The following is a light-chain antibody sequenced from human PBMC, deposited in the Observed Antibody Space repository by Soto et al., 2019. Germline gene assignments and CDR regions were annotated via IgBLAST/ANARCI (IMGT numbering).Light chain of an antibody. V-gene: IGKV3-20*01. Sequence: EIVLTQSPGTLSLCPGERATLSCRASQSVANNYLAWYQQKPGQAPRFLMYDASSRATGIPDRFSGSGSGTDFTLTISRLEPEDFAVYYCEQYGSTPLTFGGGTKVEIK. CDR1: QSVANNY. J-gene: IGKJ4*01. CDR3: EQYGSTPLT. CDR2: DAS.